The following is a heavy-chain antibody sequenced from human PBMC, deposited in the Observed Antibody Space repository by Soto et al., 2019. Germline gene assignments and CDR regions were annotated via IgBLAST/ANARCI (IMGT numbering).Heavy chain of an antibody. J-gene: IGHJ1*01. CDR2: ISGGGGTT. CDR3: AKDQDGAGTISRYFQD. Sequence: PGGSLRLSCAASGFTVSTYAMSWVRQAPGKGLEWVSGISGGGGTTYYADSVKGRFTFSRDNSKNTLYLQVNSLRAEDTAEYYCAKDQDGAGTISRYFQDLRQGTLVTVS. D-gene: IGHD6-13*01. V-gene: IGHV3-23*01. CDR1: GFTVSTYA.